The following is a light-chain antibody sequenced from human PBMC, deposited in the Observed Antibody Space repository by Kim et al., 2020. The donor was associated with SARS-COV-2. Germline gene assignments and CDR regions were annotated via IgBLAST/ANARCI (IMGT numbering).Light chain of an antibody. V-gene: IGLV3-19*01. Sequence: ALGQTVRITCQGDSLRSYYASWYQQKPGQAPVLVIYGKNNRPSGIPDRFSGSSSGNTASLTITGAQAEDEADYYCNSRDSSGTRVFGGGTQLTFL. CDR3: NSRDSSGTRV. J-gene: IGLJ3*02. CDR2: GKN. CDR1: SLRSYY.